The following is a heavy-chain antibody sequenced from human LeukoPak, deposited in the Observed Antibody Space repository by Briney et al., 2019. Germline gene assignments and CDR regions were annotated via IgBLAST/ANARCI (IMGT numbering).Heavy chain of an antibody. CDR1: GGTFSSYA. V-gene: IGHV1-69*13. CDR2: IIPIFGTA. D-gene: IGHD6-13*01. CDR3: AREGSSIPLDY. Sequence: ASVKVSCKASGGTFSSYAISWVRQAPGQGLEWMGGIIPIFGTANYAQKFQGRVTIAADESTSTAYMELSSLRSEDTAVYYCAREGSSIPLDYWGQGTLVTVSS. J-gene: IGHJ4*02.